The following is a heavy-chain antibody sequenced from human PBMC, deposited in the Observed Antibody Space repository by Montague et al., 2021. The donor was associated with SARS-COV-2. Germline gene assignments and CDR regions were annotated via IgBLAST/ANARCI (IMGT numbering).Heavy chain of an antibody. CDR2: IYTSGST. J-gene: IGHJ3*02. CDR3: ARDLAPYYGSGSYYNPIDAFDI. Sequence: TLSLTCTVSGGSISSGSYYWSWIRQPAGKGLEWIGRIYTSGSTNYNPSLKSRVTISVDTSKNQFSLKLSSVTAADTAVYYRARDLAPYYGSGSYYNPIDAFDIWGQGTMVTVSS. D-gene: IGHD3-10*01. CDR1: GGSISSGSYY. V-gene: IGHV4-61*02.